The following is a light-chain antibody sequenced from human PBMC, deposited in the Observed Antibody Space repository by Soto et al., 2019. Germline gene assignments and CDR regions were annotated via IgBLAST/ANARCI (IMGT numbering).Light chain of an antibody. V-gene: IGLV2-14*01. CDR3: SSYTSSSTLYV. Sequence: QSVLTQPASVSGSPGQLITISCTGTSSDVGGYNYVSWYQQHPGKGPNLMIYDVTNRPSGVSNRFSGSKSGNTASLTISGLQAEDEADYYCSSYTSSSTLYVFGTGTKLTVL. J-gene: IGLJ1*01. CDR1: SSDVGGYNY. CDR2: DVT.